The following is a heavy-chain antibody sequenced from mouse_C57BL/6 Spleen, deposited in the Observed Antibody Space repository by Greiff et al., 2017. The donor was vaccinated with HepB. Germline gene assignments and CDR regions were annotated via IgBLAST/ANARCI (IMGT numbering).Heavy chain of an antibody. V-gene: IGHV1-69*01. J-gene: IGHJ4*01. CDR1: GYTFTSYW. CDR3: ARAYGNYGYYYAMDY. CDR2: IDPSDSYT. Sequence: QVQLQQPGAELVMPGASVKLSCKASGYTFTSYWMHWVKQRPGQGLEWIGEIDPSDSYTNYNQKFKGKSTLTVDKSSSTAYMQLSSLTSEDSAVYYCARAYGNYGYYYAMDYWGQGTSVTVSS. D-gene: IGHD2-1*01.